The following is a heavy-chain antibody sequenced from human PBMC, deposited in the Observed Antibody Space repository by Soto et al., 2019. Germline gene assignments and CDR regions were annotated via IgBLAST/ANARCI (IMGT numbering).Heavy chain of an antibody. Sequence: QITLKESGPTLVKPTQTLTLTCTFSGFSLSTSGVGVGWIRQPPGKALEWLALIYWDDDKRYSPSLKSRLTITNDTSKNQVVLTMTNMDPVDTATYYCAHLRLGDLSSQDAFDIWGQGTMVTVSS. J-gene: IGHJ3*02. CDR1: GFSLSTSGVG. CDR2: IYWDDDK. D-gene: IGHD3-16*02. V-gene: IGHV2-5*02. CDR3: AHLRLGDLSSQDAFDI.